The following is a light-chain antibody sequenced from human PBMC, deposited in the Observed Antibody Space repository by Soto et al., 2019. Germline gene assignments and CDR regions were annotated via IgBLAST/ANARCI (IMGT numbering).Light chain of an antibody. CDR2: SAS. V-gene: IGKV1-39*01. J-gene: IGKJ3*01. CDR1: QSIRNY. Sequence: DIQMTQSPSSLSASVGDRVTITCRASQSIRNYLNWYQQKPGKAPRLLIYSASNLQSGVPSRFSGSGSVTDFTLTISSLQPEDSATYYCQQSYRTPTTFGPGTKVDIK. CDR3: QQSYRTPTT.